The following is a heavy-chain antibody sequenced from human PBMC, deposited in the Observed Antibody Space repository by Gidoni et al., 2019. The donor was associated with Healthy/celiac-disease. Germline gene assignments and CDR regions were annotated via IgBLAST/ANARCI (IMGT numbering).Heavy chain of an antibody. J-gene: IGHJ3*02. CDR1: GFTFGDYA. Sequence: EVQLVESGGGLVKPGRSLRLSCTASGFTFGDYAMSWFRQAPGKGLEWVGFIRSKAYGGTTEYAASVKGRFTISRDDSKSIAYLQMNSLKTEDTAVYYCTRDHHDYGDYDAFDIWGQGTMVTVSS. CDR3: TRDHHDYGDYDAFDI. D-gene: IGHD4-17*01. V-gene: IGHV3-49*05. CDR2: IRSKAYGGTT.